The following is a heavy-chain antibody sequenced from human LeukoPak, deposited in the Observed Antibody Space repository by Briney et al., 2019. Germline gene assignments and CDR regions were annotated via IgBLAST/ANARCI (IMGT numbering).Heavy chain of an antibody. V-gene: IGHV3-43D*03. CDR2: ISWDGGST. CDR3: AKDGTVTTLHYYYYMDV. D-gene: IGHD4-11*01. J-gene: IGHJ6*03. CDR1: GFTFDDYA. Sequence: GGSLRLSCAASGFTFDDYAMHWVRQAPGKGLEWVSLISWDGGSTYYADSVKGRFTISRDNSKNSLYLQMNSLRAEDTALYYCAKDGTVTTLHYYYYMDVWGKGTTVTVSS.